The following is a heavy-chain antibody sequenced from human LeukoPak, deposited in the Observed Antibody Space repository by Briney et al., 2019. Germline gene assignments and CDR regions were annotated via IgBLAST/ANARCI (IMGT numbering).Heavy chain of an antibody. Sequence: SETLSLTCTVSGCSISSYYWSWIRQPPGKGLEWIGYIYYSGGTNYNPSLKSRVTISVDTSKNHFSLKLSSVTAADTAVYYCARTTEAHSWRTRYYDYYMDVWGKGTTVTVSS. CDR1: GCSISSYY. V-gene: IGHV4-59*01. J-gene: IGHJ6*03. CDR3: ARTTEAHSWRTRYYDYYMDV. D-gene: IGHD6-13*01. CDR2: IYYSGGT.